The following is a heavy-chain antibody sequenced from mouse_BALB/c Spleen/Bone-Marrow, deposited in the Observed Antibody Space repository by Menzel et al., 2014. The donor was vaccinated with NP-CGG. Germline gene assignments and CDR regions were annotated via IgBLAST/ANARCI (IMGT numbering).Heavy chain of an antibody. CDR3: ARSKDWYFDV. CDR1: GYTFTSYM. CDR2: VNPYSDGT. V-gene: IGHV1-14*01. Sequence: VHVKQSGPELVKLGASVKMSCKASGYTFTSYMMHWVKQKPGQGLEWVGYVNPYSDGTYYTEDFKGKATLTSDKSSSTVYMELSSLTSEDSAVFYCARSKDWYFDVWGAGTTVTVSS. J-gene: IGHJ1*01.